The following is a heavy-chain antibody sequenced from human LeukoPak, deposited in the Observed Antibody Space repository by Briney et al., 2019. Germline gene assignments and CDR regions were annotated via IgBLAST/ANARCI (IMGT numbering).Heavy chain of an antibody. CDR3: ARGLGVVTAQSEQPKPRYFDL. D-gene: IGHD2-21*02. V-gene: IGHV1-18*01. CDR2: ISDYKDKT. Sequence: ASVKVSCKASGYTFISYGISWVRQAPGQGLEWMGWISDYKDKTNYAQNLQGRVTMTTDTSTSTAYMELRSLRSDDTAVYYCARGLGVVTAQSEQPKPRYFDLWGRGTQVTVCS. J-gene: IGHJ2*01. CDR1: GYTFISYG.